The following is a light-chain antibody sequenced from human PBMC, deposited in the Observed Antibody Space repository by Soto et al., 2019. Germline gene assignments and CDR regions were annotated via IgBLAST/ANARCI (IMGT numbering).Light chain of an antibody. CDR2: GAS. Sequence: EIVLTQSPGTLSLSPGERATLSCRASQSVRSSYLAWYQQKPGQAPRLLIYGASIRATGIPDRFSGSGSGTDFTLTISRLEPKDFAVYYCQQYGASPWTFGQGTKVEIK. V-gene: IGKV3-20*01. CDR3: QQYGASPWT. J-gene: IGKJ1*01. CDR1: QSVRSSY.